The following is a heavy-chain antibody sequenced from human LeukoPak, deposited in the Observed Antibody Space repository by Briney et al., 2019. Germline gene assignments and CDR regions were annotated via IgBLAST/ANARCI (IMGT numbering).Heavy chain of an antibody. D-gene: IGHD1-7*01. J-gene: IGHJ4*02. V-gene: IGHV1-69*05. Sequence: ASVKVSCTASGGTFSSYAISWVRQAPGQGLEWMGGIIPIFGTANYAQKFQGRVTITTDESTSTAYMELSSLRSEDTAVYYCASLGDVTGTGIYFDYWGQGTLVTVSS. CDR1: GGTFSSYA. CDR3: ASLGDVTGTGIYFDY. CDR2: IIPIFGTA.